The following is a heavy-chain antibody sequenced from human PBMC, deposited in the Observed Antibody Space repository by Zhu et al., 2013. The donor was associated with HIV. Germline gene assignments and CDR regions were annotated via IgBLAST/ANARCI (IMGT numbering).Heavy chain of an antibody. Sequence: QVQLVQSGAEVKKPGASVKVSCKASGYRSTSYVMHWVRQAPGQRLEWMGWINTGNGNTKYSQKFQGRVTITRDTSASTAYMEVSSLRSEDTAVYYCARDMYKWFDPWGQGTLVTVSS. CDR3: ARDMYKWFDP. CDR1: GYRSTSYV. V-gene: IGHV1-3*04. CDR2: INTGNGNT. D-gene: IGHD3-10*02. J-gene: IGHJ5*02.